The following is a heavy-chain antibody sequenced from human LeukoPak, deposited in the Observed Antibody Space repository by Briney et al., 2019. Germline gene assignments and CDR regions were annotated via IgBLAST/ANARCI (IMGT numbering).Heavy chain of an antibody. Sequence: GGSLRLSCAASGFSFSSNWMSWVRQAPGKGLEWVANIKQDGSEKYYVDSVKGRFTISRDNAKKSLYLQMNSLRAEDTAVYYCVRSAGSLLWFGENAFDMWGQGTMVTVSS. J-gene: IGHJ3*02. CDR3: VRSAGSLLWFGENAFDM. CDR1: GFSFSSNW. CDR2: IKQDGSEK. V-gene: IGHV3-7*03. D-gene: IGHD3-10*01.